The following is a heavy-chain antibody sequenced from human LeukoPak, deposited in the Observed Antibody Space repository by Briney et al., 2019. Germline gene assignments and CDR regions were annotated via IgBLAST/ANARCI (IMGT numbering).Heavy chain of an antibody. V-gene: IGHV4-59*01. D-gene: IGHD3-3*01. CDR2: IYNSGST. Sequence: SETLSLTCTVSGGSISSYYWSWIRQPPGKGLEWIGYIYNSGSTNYNPSLKSRVTISVDTSKHQFSLKLNSVTAADTAVYYCARHAPYYDFWSGYSPARYYYYYMDVWGKGTTVTVSS. CDR3: ARHAPYYDFWSGYSPARYYYYYMDV. CDR1: GGSISSYY. J-gene: IGHJ6*03.